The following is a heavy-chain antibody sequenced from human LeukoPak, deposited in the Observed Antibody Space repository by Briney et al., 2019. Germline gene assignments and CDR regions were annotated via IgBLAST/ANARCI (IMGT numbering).Heavy chain of an antibody. CDR2: ITSSSNYI. CDR3: ARDAYSSSSFDY. D-gene: IGHD6-19*01. Sequence: GGSLRLSCAASGFIFISYTMNWVRQAPGKGLEWVSSITSSSNYIYYADSVKGRFTISRDNAKNSLFLQMNSLRSEDTAVYYCARDAYSSSSFDYWRQGTLVTVSS. CDR1: GFIFISYT. V-gene: IGHV3-21*01. J-gene: IGHJ4*02.